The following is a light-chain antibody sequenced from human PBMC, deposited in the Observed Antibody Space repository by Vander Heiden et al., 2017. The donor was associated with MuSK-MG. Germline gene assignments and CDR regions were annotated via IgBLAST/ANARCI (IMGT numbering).Light chain of an antibody. CDR3: MQYIEWPHT. J-gene: IGKJ2*01. CDR2: EAS. Sequence: DVEMTQPPLSLPVTLGQAASISCRPRQSLGYRGGRNWLHWFQQRPGQPPRRLIYEASNRESGVPDRFSGSGSGTDFTLKISRVEAEDVGVYYCMQYIEWPHTFGQGTKLEI. CDR1: QSLGYRGGRNW. V-gene: IGKV2-30*01.